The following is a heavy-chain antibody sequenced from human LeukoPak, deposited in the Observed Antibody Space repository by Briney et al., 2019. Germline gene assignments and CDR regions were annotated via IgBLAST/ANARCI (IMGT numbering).Heavy chain of an antibody. CDR2: INWNGGST. CDR1: GFTFDGYG. J-gene: IGHJ3*02. Sequence: GGSLRLSCAASGFTFDGYGMSWVRQAPGKGLEWVSGINWNGGSTGYADSVKGRFTISRDNAKNSLYLQVNSLRAEDTALYYCARDYDSSGYSDAFDIWGHGTMVTVSS. CDR3: ARDYDSSGYSDAFDI. D-gene: IGHD3-22*01. V-gene: IGHV3-20*04.